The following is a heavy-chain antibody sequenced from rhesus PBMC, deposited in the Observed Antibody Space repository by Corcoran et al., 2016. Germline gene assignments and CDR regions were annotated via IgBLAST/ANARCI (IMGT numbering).Heavy chain of an antibody. J-gene: IGHJ5-2*02. CDR2: IYGSSGST. CDR1: GGYISRGFD. CDR3: ARVVVGSSYNSLDV. D-gene: IGHD4-29*01. V-gene: IGHV4-76*01. Sequence: QVQLQESGPGVVKPSATLSLTCDVSGGYISRGFDWSCIRQPPGKGLEWIGYIYGSSGSTKYNQSLKNRVTISKDASKDQFSLKLSSVTAADTAVYYCARVVVGSSYNSLDVWGRGVLVTVSS.